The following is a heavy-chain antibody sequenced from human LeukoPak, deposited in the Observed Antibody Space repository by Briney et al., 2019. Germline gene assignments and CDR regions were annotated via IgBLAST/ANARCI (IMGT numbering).Heavy chain of an antibody. D-gene: IGHD6-13*01. CDR1: GYTFTSYG. CDR2: ISAYNGNT. V-gene: IGHV1-18*01. J-gene: IGHJ4*02. CDR3: ARDQRFSIAAATTKAVDY. Sequence: ASVKVSCKASGYTFTSYGISWVRQAPGQGLEWMGWISAYNGNTNYAQKLQGRVTMTTDTSTSTAYMELRSLRSDDTAVYYCARDQRFSIAAATTKAVDYWGQGTLVTVSS.